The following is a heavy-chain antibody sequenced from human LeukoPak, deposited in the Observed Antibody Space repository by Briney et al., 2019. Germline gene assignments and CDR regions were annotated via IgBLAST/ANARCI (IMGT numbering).Heavy chain of an antibody. D-gene: IGHD5-18*01. Sequence: GGSLRLSCAASGFTFDDYGLSWVRQAPGKGLEWVSTINWNGGSTGYADSVKGRFTISIDNAKNSLYLQMNSLRAEDTAVYYCAREIQLWFGEADYWGQGTLVTVSS. J-gene: IGHJ4*02. CDR2: INWNGGST. CDR1: GFTFDDYG. V-gene: IGHV3-20*04. CDR3: AREIQLWFGEADY.